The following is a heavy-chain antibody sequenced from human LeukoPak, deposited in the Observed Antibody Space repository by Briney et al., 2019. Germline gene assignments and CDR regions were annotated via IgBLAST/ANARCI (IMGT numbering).Heavy chain of an antibody. V-gene: IGHV4-31*03. D-gene: IGHD1-7*01. CDR3: ARRRYNWNYGLDY. Sequence: SETLSLTCTVSGGSISSGGYYWRWIRQHPGKGLEWIGYIYYSGSTYYNPSLKSRVTISVDTSKNQFSLKLSSVTAADTAVYYCARRRYNWNYGLDYWGQGTLVTVSS. J-gene: IGHJ4*02. CDR2: IYYSGST. CDR1: GGSISSGGYY.